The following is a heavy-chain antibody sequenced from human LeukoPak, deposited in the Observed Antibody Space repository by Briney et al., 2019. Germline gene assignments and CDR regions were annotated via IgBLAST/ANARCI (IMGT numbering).Heavy chain of an antibody. CDR3: AREGPYDILTGYQPDPFDC. Sequence: ASVKVSCKASGGTFSSYAISWVRQAPGQGLEWMGGIIPIFGTANYAQKFQGRVTITADESTSTAYVELSSLRSEDTAVYYCAREGPYDILTGYQPDPFDCWGQGTLVTVSS. V-gene: IGHV1-69*13. D-gene: IGHD3-9*01. CDR1: GGTFSSYA. CDR2: IIPIFGTA. J-gene: IGHJ4*02.